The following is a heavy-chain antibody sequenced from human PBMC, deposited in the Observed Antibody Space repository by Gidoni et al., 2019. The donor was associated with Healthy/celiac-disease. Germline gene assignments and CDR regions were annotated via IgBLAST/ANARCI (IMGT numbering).Heavy chain of an antibody. CDR3: AKVYDIVDWYFDL. J-gene: IGHJ2*01. CDR2: IIPIFGTA. Sequence: QVQLVQSGAEVKKPGASVKVSCKASGSTFSSYAISWVRQAPGQGLEWMGGIIPIFGTANYAQKFQGRVTITADKSTSTAYMELSSLRSEDTAVYYCAKVYDIVDWYFDLWGRGTLVTVSS. D-gene: IGHD2-8*01. V-gene: IGHV1-69*06. CDR1: GSTFSSYA.